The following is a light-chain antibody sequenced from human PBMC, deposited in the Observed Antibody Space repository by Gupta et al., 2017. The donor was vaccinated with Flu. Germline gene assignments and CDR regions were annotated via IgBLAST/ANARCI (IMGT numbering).Light chain of an antibody. CDR3: QQANSFPIT. J-gene: IGKJ5*01. CDR1: QGISRW. V-gene: IGKV1-12*01. CDR2: AAS. Sequence: PSSVSASVGDRINISCRASQGISRWLALYQQKPGKAPKPLIFAASILQSGVASRFSGSGSGTDFTLTINNLQPEDFGTYYCQQANSFPITFGQGTRL.